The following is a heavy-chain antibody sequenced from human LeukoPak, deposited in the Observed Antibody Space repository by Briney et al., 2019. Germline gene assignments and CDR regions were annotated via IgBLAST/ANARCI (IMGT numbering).Heavy chain of an antibody. D-gene: IGHD5-12*01. J-gene: IGHJ5*02. CDR2: IYTSGST. CDR1: GGSISSGSYY. Sequence: PSQTLSLTCTVSGGSISSGSYYWSWIRQPAGKGLEWIGRIYTSGSTNYNPSLKSRVTISVDTSKNQFSLKLSSVTAADTAVYYCARDFPGPDSGYDCWFDPWGQGTLVTVSS. CDR3: ARDFPGPDSGYDCWFDP. V-gene: IGHV4-61*02.